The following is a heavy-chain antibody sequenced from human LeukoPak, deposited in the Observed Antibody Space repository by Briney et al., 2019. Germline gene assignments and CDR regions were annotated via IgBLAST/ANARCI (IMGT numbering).Heavy chain of an antibody. CDR2: IYYSGST. CDR1: GGSISSGDYY. V-gene: IGHV4-30-4*01. CDR3: ARAPTGYSYGRYPSGSGYFDY. Sequence: PSQTLSLTCTVSGGSISSGDYYWSWIRQPPGKGLEWIGYIYYSGSTYYNPSLKSRVTISVDTSKNQFSLKLSSVTAADTAVYYCARAPTGYSYGRYPSGSGYFDYWGQGTLVTVSS. J-gene: IGHJ4*02. D-gene: IGHD5-18*01.